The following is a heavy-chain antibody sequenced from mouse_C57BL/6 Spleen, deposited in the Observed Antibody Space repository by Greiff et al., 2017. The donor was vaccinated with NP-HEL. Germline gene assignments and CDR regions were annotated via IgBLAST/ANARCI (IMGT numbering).Heavy chain of an antibody. J-gene: IGHJ3*01. V-gene: IGHV3-6*01. CDR3: AILYDGYPAY. CDR2: ISYDGSN. D-gene: IGHD2-3*01. Sequence: EVHLVESGPGLVKPSQSLSLTCSVTGYSITSGYYWNWIRQFPGNKLEWMGYISYDGSNNYNPSLKNRISITRDTSKNQFFLKLNSVTTEDTATYYCAILYDGYPAYWGQGTLVTVSA. CDR1: GYSITSGYY.